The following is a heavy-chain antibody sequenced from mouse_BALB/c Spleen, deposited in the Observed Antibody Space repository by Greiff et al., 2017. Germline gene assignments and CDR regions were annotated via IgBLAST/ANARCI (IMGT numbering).Heavy chain of an antibody. D-gene: IGHD1-1*01. V-gene: IGHV5-6-3*01. CDR2: INSNGGST. CDR3: ARDRLRSVAGAMDY. Sequence: EVKLMESGGGLVQPGGSLKLSCAASGFTFSSYGMSWVRQTPDKRLELVATINSNGGSTYYPDSVKGRFTISRDNAKNTLYLQMSSLKSEDTAMYYCARDRLRSVAGAMDYWGQGTSVTVSS. CDR1: GFTFSSYG. J-gene: IGHJ4*01.